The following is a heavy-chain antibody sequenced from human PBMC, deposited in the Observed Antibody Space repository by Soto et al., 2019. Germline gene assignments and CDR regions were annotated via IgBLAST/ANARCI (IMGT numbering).Heavy chain of an antibody. D-gene: IGHD1-26*01. Sequence: QVQLVQSGPEVKKPGASVKVSCKASGYTFSTYDFNWVRQAPGQGLEWMGWLNPKSGMTGSAQKFQGRVSMTRDSSISTVYMELSSLRSEDTAVYYCARVAGSPDYWGQGTLVTVSS. J-gene: IGHJ4*02. CDR1: GYTFSTYD. CDR2: LNPKSGMT. CDR3: ARVAGSPDY. V-gene: IGHV1-8*01.